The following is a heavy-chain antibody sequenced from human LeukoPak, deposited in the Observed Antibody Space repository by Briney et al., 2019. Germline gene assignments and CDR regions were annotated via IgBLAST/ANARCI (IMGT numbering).Heavy chain of an antibody. D-gene: IGHD6-19*01. Sequence: PSQTLSLTCTVSGGSISSGSYYWSWIRQPAGKGLEWIGRIYTSGSTNYNPSLKSRVTISVDTSKNQFSLKLSSVTAADTAVYYCARVGSSGWPNWFDPWGQGTLVTVSS. V-gene: IGHV4-61*02. CDR1: GGSISSGSYY. CDR2: IYTSGST. CDR3: ARVGSSGWPNWFDP. J-gene: IGHJ5*02.